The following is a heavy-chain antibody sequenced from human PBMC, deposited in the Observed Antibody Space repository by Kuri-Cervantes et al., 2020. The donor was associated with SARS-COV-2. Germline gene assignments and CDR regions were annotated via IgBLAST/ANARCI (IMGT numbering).Heavy chain of an antibody. Sequence: GESLKISCAASGFTFTSHRMSWVRQAPGKGLEWVAVTSYDGSNKYYADSVKGRFTISRDNSKNTLYLQMNSLRAEDTAVYYCVRDGDHWNFDYWGQGTLVTSYS. D-gene: IGHD1-1*01. CDR1: GFTFTSHR. V-gene: IGHV3-30*07. J-gene: IGHJ4*02. CDR2: TSYDGSNK. CDR3: VRDGDHWNFDY.